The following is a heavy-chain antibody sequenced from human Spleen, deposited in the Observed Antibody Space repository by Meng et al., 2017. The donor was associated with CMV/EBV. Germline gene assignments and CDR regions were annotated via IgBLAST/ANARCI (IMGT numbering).Heavy chain of an antibody. Sequence: GGPLRLSCAASGLTFSDYEMNWVRQAPGKGLEWISSISSSGSTLYYADSVKGRFTISRDNAKNSLYLQMKSLSADDTAVYYCAREGRTYDDYLWGSDSELYYFAYWGQGTLVTVSS. V-gene: IGHV3-48*03. CDR2: ISSSGSTL. CDR1: GLTFSDYE. D-gene: IGHD3-16*01. J-gene: IGHJ4*02. CDR3: AREGRTYDDYLWGSDSELYYFAY.